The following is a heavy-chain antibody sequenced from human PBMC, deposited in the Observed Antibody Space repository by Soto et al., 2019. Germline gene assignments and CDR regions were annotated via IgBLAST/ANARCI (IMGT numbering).Heavy chain of an antibody. CDR2: ISSSSSDT. D-gene: IGHD3-9*01. CDR1: GFPFSDYY. J-gene: IGHJ4*02. Sequence: QVQLVESGGDLVKPGGSLRLSCAASGFPFSDYYMSWIRQAPVKGLEWVSSISSSSSDTNYAQSVKGRFTISRDNAKNTLHLQMNSLRAEDTAVYYCARRRPTGYYNYWGQGTLVTVSA. V-gene: IGHV3-11*05. CDR3: ARRRPTGYYNY.